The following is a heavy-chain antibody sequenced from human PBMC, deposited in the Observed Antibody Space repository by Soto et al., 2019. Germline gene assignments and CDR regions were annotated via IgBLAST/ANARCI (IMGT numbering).Heavy chain of an antibody. CDR3: ARRDTGGFYRFFDS. D-gene: IGHD2-8*02. Sequence: GASVKVSCKASGGSLSTNPISWVRQAPGQGLEWMGGTGSGTGPGNHAQKFQGRLTVTADKSTSTVYVELTNLSSEDTAVYYCARRDTGGFYRFFDSWGQGTLVTVSS. CDR1: GGSLSTNP. J-gene: IGHJ4*02. V-gene: IGHV1-69*06. CDR2: TGSGTGPG.